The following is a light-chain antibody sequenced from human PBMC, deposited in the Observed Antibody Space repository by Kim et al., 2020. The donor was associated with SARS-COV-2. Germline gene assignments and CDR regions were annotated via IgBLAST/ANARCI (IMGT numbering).Light chain of an antibody. V-gene: IGKV3-15*01. J-gene: IGKJ5*01. Sequence: VSPGARATLSCRASQSVSSNLAWYQQKPGQAPRLLIYGAFTRATGIPARFSGSGSGTEFTLIISSLQSEDFAVYYCQQYNNWPLTFGQGTRLEIK. CDR3: QQYNNWPLT. CDR1: QSVSSN. CDR2: GAF.